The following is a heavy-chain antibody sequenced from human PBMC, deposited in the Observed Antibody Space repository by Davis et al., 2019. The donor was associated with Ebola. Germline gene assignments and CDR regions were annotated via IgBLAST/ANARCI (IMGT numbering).Heavy chain of an antibody. Sequence: GESLKISCKGSGYTFATYWIGWVRQMPGKGLEWMGIIYPGDSGTRYSPSFQGQVTISADKSISTAYLQWSSLKASDTAMYYCARRVAVAHWYFDLWGRGTLVTVSS. D-gene: IGHD6-19*01. V-gene: IGHV5-51*01. CDR1: GYTFATYW. CDR3: ARRVAVAHWYFDL. J-gene: IGHJ2*01. CDR2: IYPGDSGT.